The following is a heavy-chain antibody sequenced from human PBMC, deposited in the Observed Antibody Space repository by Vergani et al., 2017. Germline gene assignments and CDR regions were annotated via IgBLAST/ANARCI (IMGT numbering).Heavy chain of an antibody. Sequence: EVQLVQSGAEVKKPGESLKISCKGSGYSFTSYWIGWVRQMPGKGLEWMGIIYPGDSDTRYSPSFQGHVTISADKSISTAYLQWSSLKASDTAMYYCASAVRGYSGYEGYYYGMDVWGQGTTVTVSS. CDR2: IYPGDSDT. D-gene: IGHD5-12*01. CDR3: ASAVRGYSGYEGYYYGMDV. J-gene: IGHJ6*02. CDR1: GYSFTSYW. V-gene: IGHV5-51*03.